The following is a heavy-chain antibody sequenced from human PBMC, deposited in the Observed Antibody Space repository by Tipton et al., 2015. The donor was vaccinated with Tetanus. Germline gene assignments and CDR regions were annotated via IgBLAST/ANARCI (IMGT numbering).Heavy chain of an antibody. V-gene: IGHV4-61*08. CDR1: GGSVRSGDYS. CDR2: VSYSGRT. CDR3: VRGRGLGEYSFGFEY. J-gene: IGHJ4*02. Sequence: LRLSCTVSGGSVRSGDYSWNWIRQPPGKGLEWLAYVSYSGRTNSNYSLKSRITISQDTSKNQFSLRLTSVTAADTAVYYCVRGRGLGEYSFGFEYWGQGALVTVTS. D-gene: IGHD5-12*01.